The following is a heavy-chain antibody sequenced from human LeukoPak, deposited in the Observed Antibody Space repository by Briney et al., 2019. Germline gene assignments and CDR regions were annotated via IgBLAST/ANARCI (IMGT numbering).Heavy chain of an antibody. J-gene: IGHJ5*02. D-gene: IGHD3-9*01. CDR2: INPNSGGT. CDR3: ARDQGVDHDILTGYYNNWFDP. V-gene: IGHV1-2*02. CDR1: GYTFTGYY. Sequence: ASVKVSCKASGYTFTGYYMHWVRQAPGQGLEWMGWINPNSGGTNYAQKFQGRVTMTRDTSISTAYMELSRLGSDDTAVYYCARDQGVDHDILTGYYNNWFDPWGQGTLVTVSS.